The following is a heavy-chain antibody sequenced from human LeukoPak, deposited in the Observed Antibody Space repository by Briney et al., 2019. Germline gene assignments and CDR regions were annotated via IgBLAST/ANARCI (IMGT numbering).Heavy chain of an antibody. CDR3: ARDLGYGALDP. Sequence: GGSLRRSCAASGFTFSTYWMNWVREAPGKGLEWVALINPDGSQTNYVDSVRGRFTISRDNAENSLYLQMNSLRAEDTAVYYCARDLGYGALDPWGQGTLVTVSS. J-gene: IGHJ5*02. CDR1: GFTFSTYW. CDR2: INPDGSQT. D-gene: IGHD4-17*01. V-gene: IGHV3-7*01.